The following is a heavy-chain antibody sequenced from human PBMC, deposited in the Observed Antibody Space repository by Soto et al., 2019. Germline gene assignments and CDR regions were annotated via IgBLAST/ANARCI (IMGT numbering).Heavy chain of an antibody. D-gene: IGHD2-2*01. CDR3: AKERGVVVSDSITYLGMDA. CDR1: GFTFDDYT. V-gene: IGHV3-43*01. Sequence: GGSLRLSCAASGFTFDDYTLHWVRQAPGKGLEWVSLISWDGNSTYYADSVKGRLTISRDNSKTSLFLQMNSLRSEDTALYYCAKERGVVVSDSITYLGMDAWGQGPPVTVSS. J-gene: IGHJ6*02. CDR2: ISWDGNST.